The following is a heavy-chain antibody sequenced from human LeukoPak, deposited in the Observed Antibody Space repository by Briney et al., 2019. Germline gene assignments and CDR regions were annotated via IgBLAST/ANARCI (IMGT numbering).Heavy chain of an antibody. D-gene: IGHD3-22*01. CDR3: ARDLSTPYYDSSQVPDY. CDR2: INPNSGGT. V-gene: IGHV1-2*02. J-gene: IGHJ4*02. Sequence: ASVKVSCKASGYTFTGYYMHWVRQAPGQGLEWMGWINPNSGGTNYAQKFQGRVTMTRDMSTSTVYMELSSLRSEDTAVYYCARDLSTPYYDSSQVPDYWGQGTLVTVSS. CDR1: GYTFTGYY.